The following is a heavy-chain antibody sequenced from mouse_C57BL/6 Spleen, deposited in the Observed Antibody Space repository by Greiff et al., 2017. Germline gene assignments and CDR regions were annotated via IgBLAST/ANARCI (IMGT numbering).Heavy chain of an antibody. V-gene: IGHV10-1*01. J-gene: IGHJ4*01. CDR3: VRHRPSYYAMSN. CDR2: IRSKSNNYAT. CDR1: GFSFNTYA. Sequence: EVKLMESGGGLVQPKGSLKLSCAASGFSFNTYAMNWVRQAPGKGLEWVARIRSKSNNYATYYADSVKDRFTISRDDSESMLYLQMNNLKTEDTAMYYCVRHRPSYYAMSNWSQGTSDTVAS.